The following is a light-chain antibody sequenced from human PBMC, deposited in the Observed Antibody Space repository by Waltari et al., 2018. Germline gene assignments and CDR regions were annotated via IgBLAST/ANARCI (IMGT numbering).Light chain of an antibody. CDR1: QTVTTS. Sequence: DIQMTQSPSSLSASVGDRVTITCRASQTVTTSLNWYQQKPGKAPKLLIDTASTLHSGVPSRFSGSGYGTDFTLTISTLQPEDFATYYCQQSYDPPYTFGQGTKLESK. V-gene: IGKV1-39*01. CDR2: TAS. CDR3: QQSYDPPYT. J-gene: IGKJ2*01.